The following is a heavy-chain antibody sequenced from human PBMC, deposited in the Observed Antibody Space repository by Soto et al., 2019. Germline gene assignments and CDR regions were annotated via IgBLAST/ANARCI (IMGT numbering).Heavy chain of an antibody. J-gene: IGHJ4*02. V-gene: IGHV3-21*01. CDR1: GFTFSSYS. CDR2: ISSSSSYI. Sequence: PGGSLRLSCAASGFTFSSYSMNWVRQAPGKGLEWVSSISSSSSYIYYADSVKGRFTISRDNAKNSLYLQMNSLRAEDTAVYYCARDWVDTGASSTLFDSRGQGTVLPVSS. CDR3: ARDWVDTGASSTLFDS. D-gene: IGHD2-8*02.